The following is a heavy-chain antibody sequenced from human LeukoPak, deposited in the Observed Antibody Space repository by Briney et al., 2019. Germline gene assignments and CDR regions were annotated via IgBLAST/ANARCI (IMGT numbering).Heavy chain of an antibody. V-gene: IGHV1-18*04. CDR3: ARDGCTNGVCYEEDY. J-gene: IGHJ4*02. CDR1: GYTFTSYY. Sequence: ASVKVSCKASGYTFTSYYMHWVRQAPGQGLEWMGWISAYNGNTNYAQKLQGRVTMTTDTSTSTAYMELRSLRSDDTAVYYCARDGCTNGVCYEEDYWGQGTLVTVSS. CDR2: ISAYNGNT. D-gene: IGHD2-8*01.